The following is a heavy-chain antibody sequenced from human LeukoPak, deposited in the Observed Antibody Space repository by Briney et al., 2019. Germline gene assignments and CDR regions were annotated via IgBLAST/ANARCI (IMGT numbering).Heavy chain of an antibody. CDR1: GYTFTSYY. D-gene: IGHD5-18*01. V-gene: IGHV1-46*01. J-gene: IGHJ6*02. CDR3: ARGQLWLLKNYGMDV. Sequence: ASVRVSCKASGYTFTSYYMHWVRQAPGQGLEWMGIINPSGGSTSYAQKFQGRVTMTRDTSTSTVYMELSSLRSEDTAVYYCARGQLWLLKNYGMDVWGQGTTVTVSS. CDR2: INPSGGST.